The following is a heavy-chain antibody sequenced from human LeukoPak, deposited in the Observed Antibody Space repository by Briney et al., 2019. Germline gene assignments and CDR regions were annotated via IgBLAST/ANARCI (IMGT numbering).Heavy chain of an antibody. V-gene: IGHV4-59*08. CDR3: ARHFTGPGTYTPYFGMDV. D-gene: IGHD3-16*01. Sequence: SETLSLTCTVSGGSIRSYYCSWIRQPPGKGLEGVGYVYYSGSTSYNPSLKSRVTISVDASKNQFSLKLSSVTAADTAVYYCARHFTGPGTYTPYFGMDVWGQGTTVTVSS. J-gene: IGHJ6*02. CDR1: GGSIRSYY. CDR2: VYYSGST.